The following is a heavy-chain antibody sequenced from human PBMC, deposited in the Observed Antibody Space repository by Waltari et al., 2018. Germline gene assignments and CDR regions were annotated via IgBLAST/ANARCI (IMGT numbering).Heavy chain of an antibody. Sequence: EVQLVETGGALIHPGGSLRLSCAASEFIVRNNYMAWVRQAPGKGLEWVAVIYAGGGADAADSVRGRFTISRDNSKNTLYLEMNALRPDDTAVYYGATLGAYLGAFEVWGRGTMVTVSS. D-gene: IGHD3-16*01. CDR2: IYAGGGA. CDR1: EFIVRNNY. V-gene: IGHV3-53*02. J-gene: IGHJ3*01. CDR3: ATLGAYLGAFEV.